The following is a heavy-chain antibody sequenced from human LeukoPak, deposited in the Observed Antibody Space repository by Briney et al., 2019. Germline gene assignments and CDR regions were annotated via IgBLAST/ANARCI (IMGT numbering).Heavy chain of an antibody. CDR3: AKVAAAASDY. Sequence: GGSLRPSCAASGFTFSDYAMSWVRQAPGKGLEWVSAISSSGGSTYHADSVKGRFTISRDNSKNTLYLQMNSLRAEDTAVYYCAKVAAAASDYWGQGTLVTVSS. D-gene: IGHD6-13*01. V-gene: IGHV3-23*01. CDR1: GFTFSDYA. J-gene: IGHJ4*02. CDR2: ISSSGGST.